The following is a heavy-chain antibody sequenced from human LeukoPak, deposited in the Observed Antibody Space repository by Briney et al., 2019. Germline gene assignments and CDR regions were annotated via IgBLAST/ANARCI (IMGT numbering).Heavy chain of an antibody. V-gene: IGHV3-74*01. CDR3: ARDAPGNTALDY. CDR2: INGYGSST. CDR1: GFTFISYW. J-gene: IGHJ4*02. D-gene: IGHD5-18*01. Sequence: GGSLRLSCAASGFTFISYWMDWVRQAPGKGLVWVSRINGYGSSTDFADSVKGRFTISRDNAKNTLYLQMNSLRAEDTAVYYCARDAPGNTALDYWGQGTLVTVSS.